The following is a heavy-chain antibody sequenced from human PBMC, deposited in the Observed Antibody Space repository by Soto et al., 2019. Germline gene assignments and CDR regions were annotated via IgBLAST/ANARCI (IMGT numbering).Heavy chain of an antibody. CDR2: IDPSDSYT. CDR1: GYSFTSYW. Sequence: LGESLKISCKGSGYSFTSYWISWVRQMPGKGLEWMGRIDPSDSYTNYSPSFQGHVTISADKSISTAYLQWSSLKASDTAMYYCARHFSNYGQWLPRDAFDIWGQGTMVTVSS. J-gene: IGHJ3*02. V-gene: IGHV5-10-1*01. D-gene: IGHD6-19*01. CDR3: ARHFSNYGQWLPRDAFDI.